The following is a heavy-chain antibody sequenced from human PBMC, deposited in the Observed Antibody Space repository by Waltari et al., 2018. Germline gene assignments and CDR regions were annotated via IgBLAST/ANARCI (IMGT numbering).Heavy chain of an antibody. D-gene: IGHD2-15*01. CDR3: AKMPGYCSGGSCYSIPYYFDY. CDR2: IYSGGST. V-gene: IGHV3-23*03. CDR1: GFTFSSYA. Sequence: EVQLLESGGGLVQPGGSLRLSCAASGFTFSSYAMSWVRQAPGKGLEWVSVIYSGGSTYYADSVKGRFTISRDNSKNTLYLQMNSLRAEDTAVYYCAKMPGYCSGGSCYSIPYYFDYWGQGTLVTVSS. J-gene: IGHJ4*02.